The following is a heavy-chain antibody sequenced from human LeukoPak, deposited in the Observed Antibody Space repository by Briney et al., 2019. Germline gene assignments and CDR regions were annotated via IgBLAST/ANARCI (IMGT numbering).Heavy chain of an antibody. D-gene: IGHD3-10*01. V-gene: IGHV3-15*01. Sequence: PGGSLRLSCAASGXTFSNAWVSWVRQAPGKGLEWVGRIKSKTDGGTTDYAAPVKGRFTISRDDSKNTLYLQMNSLKTEDTAVYYCTTDHYYGSGSYNYWGQGTLVTVSS. J-gene: IGHJ4*02. CDR3: TTDHYYGSGSYNY. CDR1: GXTFSNAW. CDR2: IKSKTDGGTT.